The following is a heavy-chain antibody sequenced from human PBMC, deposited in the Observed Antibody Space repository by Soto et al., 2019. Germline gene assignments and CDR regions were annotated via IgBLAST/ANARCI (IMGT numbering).Heavy chain of an antibody. V-gene: IGHV4-61*01. CDR1: GGSVSSGSYY. D-gene: IGHD3-22*01. CDR3: ARDGLNYDSSGYYYPNYYYGMDV. Sequence: SETLSLTCTVSGGSVSSGSYYWSWIRQPPGKGLEWIGYIYYSGITNYNPSLKSRVTISVYTSKNQFSLKLSSVTAADTAVYYCARDGLNYDSSGYYYPNYYYGMDVWGQGTTVTVSS. J-gene: IGHJ6*02. CDR2: IYYSGIT.